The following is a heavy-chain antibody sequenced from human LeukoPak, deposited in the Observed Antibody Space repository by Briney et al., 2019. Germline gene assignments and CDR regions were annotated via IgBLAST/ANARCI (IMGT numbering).Heavy chain of an antibody. CDR1: GFTFSKYG. V-gene: IGHV3-23*01. CDR3: ARVYIAGWYPGYFDY. CDR2: ISGSGGSI. Sequence: GGSLRLSCAASGFTFSKYGMSWVRQAPGKGLEWVSDISGSGGSIFYADSVKGRFTISRDNSKNTLYLQMNTLRPEDTAVYYCARVYIAGWYPGYFDYWGQGTLVTVSS. D-gene: IGHD6-19*01. J-gene: IGHJ4*02.